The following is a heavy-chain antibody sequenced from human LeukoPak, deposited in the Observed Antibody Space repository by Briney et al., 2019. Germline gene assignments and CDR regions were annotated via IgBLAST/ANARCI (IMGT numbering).Heavy chain of an antibody. CDR2: TYYSGST. Sequence: SETLSLTCTVSGGSISSYYWSWIRQPPGKGLEWIGYTYYSGSTNYNPPLKSRVTISVDTSKNQFSLKLSSVTAADTAVYYCAISSGYYSLDYWGQGTLVTVSS. J-gene: IGHJ4*02. CDR3: AISSGYYSLDY. D-gene: IGHD3-22*01. V-gene: IGHV4-59*01. CDR1: GGSISSYY.